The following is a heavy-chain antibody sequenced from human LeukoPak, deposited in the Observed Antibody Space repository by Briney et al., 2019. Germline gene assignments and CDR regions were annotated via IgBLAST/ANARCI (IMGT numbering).Heavy chain of an antibody. Sequence: GGSLRLSCAASGFTFTTYWMSWVRQAPGKGLDWVANIKQDGSEKYYVDSVKGRFTISRDNAKKSLYLQMNSLRAEDTAVYYCASSGIFDDFWSGYYGFDYWGQGTLVTVSS. CDR2: IKQDGSEK. CDR3: ASSGIFDDFWSGYYGFDY. CDR1: GFTFTTYW. V-gene: IGHV3-7*01. J-gene: IGHJ4*02. D-gene: IGHD3-3*01.